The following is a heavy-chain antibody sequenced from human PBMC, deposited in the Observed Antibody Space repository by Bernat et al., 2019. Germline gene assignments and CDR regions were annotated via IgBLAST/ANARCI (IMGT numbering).Heavy chain of an antibody. Sequence: QVQLQESGPGLLKPSETLSLTCAVYGGSFSGYYWSWIRQPPGKGLEWIGEINHSGSTNYNPSLKSRVTISVDTSKNQFSLKLSSVTAADTAVYYCASGSGRYRAAYYFDYWGQGTLVTVSS. J-gene: IGHJ4*02. CDR3: ASGSGRYRAAYYFDY. V-gene: IGHV4-34*01. CDR1: GGSFSGYY. D-gene: IGHD6-19*01. CDR2: INHSGST.